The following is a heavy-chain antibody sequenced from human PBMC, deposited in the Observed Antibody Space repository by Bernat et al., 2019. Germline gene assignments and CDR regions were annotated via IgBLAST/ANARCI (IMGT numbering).Heavy chain of an antibody. D-gene: IGHD6-6*01. J-gene: IGHJ6*03. CDR1: GYTFTSYG. CDR2: INTNTGNP. V-gene: IGHV7-4-1*02. Sequence: QVQLVQSGAEVKKPGASVKVSCKASGYTFTSYGISWVRQAPGQGLEWMGWINTNTGNPTYAQGFTGRFVFSLDTSVSTAYLQISSLKAEDTAVYYCARDISSSPDYYYYYYMDVWGKGTTVTVSS. CDR3: ARDISSSPDYYYYYYMDV.